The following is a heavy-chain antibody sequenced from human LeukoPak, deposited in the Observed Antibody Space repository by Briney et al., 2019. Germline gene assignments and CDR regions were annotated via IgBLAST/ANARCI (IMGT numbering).Heavy chain of an antibody. CDR3: ARVNRGYYDARLFDY. CDR2: IYYSGST. CDR1: GGSISSYY. Sequence: SETLSLTCTVPGGSISSYYWSWIRQPPGKGLEWIGYIYYSGSTNYNPSLKSRVTISVDTSKNQFSLKLSSVTAADTAVYYCARVNRGYYDARLFDYWGQGTLVTVSS. V-gene: IGHV4-59*01. J-gene: IGHJ4*02. D-gene: IGHD3-22*01.